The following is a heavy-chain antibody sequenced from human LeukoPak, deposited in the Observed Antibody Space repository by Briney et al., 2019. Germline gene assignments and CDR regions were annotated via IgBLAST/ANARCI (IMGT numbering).Heavy chain of an antibody. CDR2: IHYDGNT. Sequence: SETLSLTCTVSGGSISSSSYSWTWIRQPPGKGLEWIGSIHYDGNTYYKPSLKSRVTISVDTSKIQFSLRLSSATAADMATYYCARGGYWNDDYWGQGTLVTVSS. CDR1: GGSISSSSYS. J-gene: IGHJ4*02. D-gene: IGHD1-1*01. V-gene: IGHV4-39*01. CDR3: ARGGYWNDDY.